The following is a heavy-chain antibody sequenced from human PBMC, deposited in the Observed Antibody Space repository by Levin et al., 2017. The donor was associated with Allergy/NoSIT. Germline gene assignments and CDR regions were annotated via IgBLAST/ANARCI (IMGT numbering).Heavy chain of an antibody. CDR1: GFTFGNYW. V-gene: IGHV3-7*04. CDR2: IKQDGSAK. D-gene: IGHD3-10*01. Sequence: GGSLRLSCAASGFTFGNYWISWVRQAPGKGLEWLANIKQDGSAKYYVDSVRGRFTISRDNAKNSLYLEMSSLTVEDTAVYYCARDAGGSGNDYRYSWFDLWGQGTQVTVSS. J-gene: IGHJ5*02. CDR3: ARDAGGSGNDYRYSWFDL.